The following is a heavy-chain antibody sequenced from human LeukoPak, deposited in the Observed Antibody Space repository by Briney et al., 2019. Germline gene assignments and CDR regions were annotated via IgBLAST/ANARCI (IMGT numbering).Heavy chain of an antibody. Sequence: GGSLSLSCAASGIAFSDYFMTWIRQAPGKGPEWLAHISGSGSYIYYADSVKGRFTISRDNSKNTLYLQMNSLRAEDTAVYYCARDGITIFGVVTLTPDYWGQGTLVTVSS. CDR3: ARDGITIFGVVTLTPDY. J-gene: IGHJ4*02. CDR2: ISGSGSYI. CDR1: GIAFSDYF. D-gene: IGHD3-3*01. V-gene: IGHV3-11*04.